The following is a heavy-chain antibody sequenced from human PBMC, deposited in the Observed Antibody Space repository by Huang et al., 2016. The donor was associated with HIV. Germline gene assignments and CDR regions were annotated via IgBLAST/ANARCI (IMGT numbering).Heavy chain of an antibody. CDR2: MYPGDSDI. J-gene: IGHJ2*01. V-gene: IGHV5-51*01. CDR3: ARHPQSSSTFMVWYFDL. Sequence: EVQLVQSGAEVKKPGESLKISCKGSGYIFTNYWIAWVRQMPGKGLELMGIMYPGDSDIRYSPSFQGQVTISADKSISTAYLQLNSLKPSDTAMYYCARHPQSSSTFMVWYFDLWGRGTLVTVSS. D-gene: IGHD6-13*01. CDR1: GYIFTNYW.